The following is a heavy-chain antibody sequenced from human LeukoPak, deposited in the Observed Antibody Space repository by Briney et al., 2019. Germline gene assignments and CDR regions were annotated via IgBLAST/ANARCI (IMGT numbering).Heavy chain of an antibody. J-gene: IGHJ4*02. CDR2: VLWNGGRT. Sequence: GGSLRLSCAASGFTFDDYGMSWVRQAPGKGLEWVSGVLWNGGRTGYADSVKGRFTISRDNSKNSLYLQMNSLRTEDTALYYCAKDNRWELPDYWGQGTLVTVSS. CDR3: AKDNRWELPDY. D-gene: IGHD1-26*01. CDR1: GFTFDDYG. V-gene: IGHV3-20*04.